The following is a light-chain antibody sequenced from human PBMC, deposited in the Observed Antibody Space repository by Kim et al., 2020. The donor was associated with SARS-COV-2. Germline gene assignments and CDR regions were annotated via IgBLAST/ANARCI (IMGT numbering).Light chain of an antibody. CDR2: LNSDGSH. CDR3: QTWDTGIQNWV. Sequence: VKLTCTLSSGHSSYAIAGHQQQPEKGPRYLMKLNSDGSHNKGDGIPDRFSGSSSGAERYLTISSLQSEDEADYYCQTWDTGIQNWVFGGGTKLTVL. V-gene: IGLV4-69*01. CDR1: SGHSSYA. J-gene: IGLJ3*02.